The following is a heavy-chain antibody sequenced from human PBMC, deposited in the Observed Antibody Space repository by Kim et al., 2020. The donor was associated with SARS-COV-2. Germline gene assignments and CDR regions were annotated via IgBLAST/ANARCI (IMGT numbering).Heavy chain of an antibody. V-gene: IGHV3-13*01. D-gene: IGHD5-18*01. Sequence: GGSLRLSCAASGFTFSSYDMHWVRQATGKGLEWVSAIGTAGDTYYPGSVKGRFTISRENAKNSLYLQMNSLRAGDTAVYYCARDGYSYGRGGMDVWGQGTTVTVSS. CDR1: GFTFSSYD. CDR2: IGTAGDT. J-gene: IGHJ6*02. CDR3: ARDGYSYGRGGMDV.